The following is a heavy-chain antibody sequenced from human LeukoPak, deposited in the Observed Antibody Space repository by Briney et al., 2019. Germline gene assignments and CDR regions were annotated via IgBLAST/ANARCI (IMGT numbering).Heavy chain of an antibody. Sequence: ASETLSLTCAVYGSSFHNYYWTWIRQPPGKRLEWLGEIGHSGGTNYNPSLNSRVTISLDTSKNQFSLKLTSVTAADTAIYYCARSGTYQHSSAYVYWGQGNLVTVSS. CDR3: ARSGTYQHSSAYVY. J-gene: IGHJ4*01. CDR1: GSSFHNYY. V-gene: IGHV4-34*01. D-gene: IGHD3-10*01. CDR2: IGHSGGT.